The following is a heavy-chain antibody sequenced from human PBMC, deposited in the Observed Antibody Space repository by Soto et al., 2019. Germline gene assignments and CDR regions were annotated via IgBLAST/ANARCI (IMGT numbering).Heavy chain of an antibody. CDR2: IWFDGTNR. J-gene: IGHJ4*02. CDR3: XXXXXXXXXXWLEPAV. CDR1: GFTFENFG. Sequence: QVQLVESGGGVVQPGRSLRLSCATSGFTFENFGMQWVRQAPGKGLEWVAIIWFDGTNRYEADSVKGRFTISRDNSKXXXXXXXXXXXXXXXXXXXXXXXXXXXXXXWLEPAVWGQGTLVTVSS. D-gene: IGHD2-2*01. V-gene: IGHV3-33*01.